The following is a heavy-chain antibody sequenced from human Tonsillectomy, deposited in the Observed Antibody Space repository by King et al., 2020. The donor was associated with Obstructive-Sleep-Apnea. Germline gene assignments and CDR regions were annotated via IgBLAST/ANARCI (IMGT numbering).Heavy chain of an antibody. D-gene: IGHD6-25*01. Sequence: VQLVESGGVVVQPGGSLRLSCAASGFTFDDYTMHWVRQAPGKGLEWVSLIHWDGGNTYYADSVKGRFTISRDNNKDSLYLQMNSLRTEDTALYYCAKDMGGYRAFDYWGQGTLVTVSS. J-gene: IGHJ4*02. CDR3: AKDMGGYRAFDY. V-gene: IGHV3-43*01. CDR2: IHWDGGNT. CDR1: GFTFDDYT.